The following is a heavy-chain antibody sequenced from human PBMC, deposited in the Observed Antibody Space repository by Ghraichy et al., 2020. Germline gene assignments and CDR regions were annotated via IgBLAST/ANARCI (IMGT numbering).Heavy chain of an antibody. Sequence: GGSLRLSCAASGFTFSSYGMHWVRQAPGKGLEWVAVISYDGSNKYYADSVKGRFTISRDNSKNTLYLQMNSLRAEDTAVYYCAKDWVAAAGYWGQGTLVTVSS. CDR2: ISYDGSNK. V-gene: IGHV3-30*18. D-gene: IGHD6-13*01. J-gene: IGHJ4*02. CDR3: AKDWVAAAGY. CDR1: GFTFSSYG.